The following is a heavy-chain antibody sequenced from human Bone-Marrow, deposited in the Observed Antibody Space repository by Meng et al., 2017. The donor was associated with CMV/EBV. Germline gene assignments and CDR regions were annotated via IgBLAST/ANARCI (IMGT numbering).Heavy chain of an antibody. CDR3: AREREDY. CDR2: INPSSGGT. Sequence: ASVKVSCKATGYTFTDCYILWVRQAPGQGLEWMGWINPSSGGTNYAQKFQGRVTMTRDTSISTAYMELNRLTSDDTAVYYCAREREDYWAKGTVETVSS. CDR1: GYTFTDCY. D-gene: IGHD2-15*01. J-gene: IGHJ4*02. V-gene: IGHV1-2*02.